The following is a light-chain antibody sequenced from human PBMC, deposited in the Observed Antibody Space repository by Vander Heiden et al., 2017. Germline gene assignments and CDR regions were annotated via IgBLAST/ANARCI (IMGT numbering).Light chain of an antibody. Sequence: AIQLTQSPSSLSTAVVARVTITCRACQGITSSFAWHQQKPGKRTELMIYAATSLEAVLPLWFSGSGSGTYFTLTISSLQPEDAATYFCQQFSIYPRTFGQGTKLEIK. CDR1: QGITSS. CDR3: QQFSIYPRT. V-gene: IGKV1-13*02. J-gene: IGKJ2*01. CDR2: AAT.